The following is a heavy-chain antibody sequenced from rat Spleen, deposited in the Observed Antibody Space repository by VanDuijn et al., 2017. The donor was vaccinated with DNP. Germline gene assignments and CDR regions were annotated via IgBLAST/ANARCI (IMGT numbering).Heavy chain of an antibody. Sequence: EVQLVESGGGPVQPGRSLKLSCLASGFIFSNHWMTWIRQAPGKGLEWVASISNTGDHTYYSDSVKGRFSLSRDNAKSTLYLQMNSLRSEDTATYYCARSKTYYDGTYYYWYFDLWGPGTMVTVSS. CDR3: ARSKTYYDGTYYYWYFDL. CDR1: GFIFSNHW. CDR2: ISNTGDHT. D-gene: IGHD1-12*02. V-gene: IGHV5-31*01. J-gene: IGHJ1*01.